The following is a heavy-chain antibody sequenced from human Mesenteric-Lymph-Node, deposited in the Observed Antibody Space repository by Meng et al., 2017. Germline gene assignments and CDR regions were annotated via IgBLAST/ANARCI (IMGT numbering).Heavy chain of an antibody. V-gene: IGHV1-69*05. J-gene: IGHJ3*02. CDR3: ARGRLRYFDWELFWGDAFDI. D-gene: IGHD3-9*01. CDR2: IIPVFRTP. CDR1: GGPVSGYA. Sequence: SVKVSCKASGGPVSGYALSWLRQAPGQGLEWMGGIIPVFRTPNYAQKYQGRVTITTDESMTTTYLELSSLRSEDTAVYYCARGRLRYFDWELFWGDAFDIWGQGTLVTVSS.